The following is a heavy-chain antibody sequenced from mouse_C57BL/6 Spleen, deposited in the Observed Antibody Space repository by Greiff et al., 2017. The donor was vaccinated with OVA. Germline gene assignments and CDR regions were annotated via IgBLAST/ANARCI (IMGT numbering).Heavy chain of an antibody. CDR1: GYTFTSYW. CDR2: IDPSDSYT. Sequence: QVQLQQPGAELVKPGASVKLSCKASGYTFTSYWMQWVKQRPGQGLEWIGEIDPSDSYTNYNQKFKGKATLTVDTSSSTAYMQLSSLTSEDSAVYYCARFPLVLRYPDYWGQGTTLTVSS. V-gene: IGHV1-50*01. J-gene: IGHJ2*01. CDR3: ARFPLVLRYPDY. D-gene: IGHD1-1*01.